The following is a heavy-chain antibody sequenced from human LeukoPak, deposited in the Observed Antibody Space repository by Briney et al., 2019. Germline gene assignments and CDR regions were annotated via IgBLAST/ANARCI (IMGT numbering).Heavy chain of an antibody. D-gene: IGHD3-10*01. CDR3: AKREVRHFDY. CDR1: GYSFTSYA. J-gene: IGHJ4*02. CDR2: INVDSGNT. V-gene: IGHV1-3*01. Sequence: ASVKVSCKASGYSFTSYAMHWVRQALGQRPEWMGWINVDSGNTKYSEKFQDRVTITRDTSATTAYMELSSLKSEDTAVYYCAKREVRHFDYWGQGTLVTVSS.